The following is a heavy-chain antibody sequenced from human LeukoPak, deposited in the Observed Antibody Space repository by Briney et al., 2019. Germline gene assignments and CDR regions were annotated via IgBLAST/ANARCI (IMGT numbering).Heavy chain of an antibody. CDR2: ISSSSSTI. V-gene: IGHV3-48*01. CDR1: GFTFSSYS. Sequence: PGGSLRLSCAASGFTFSSYSMNWVRQAPGKGLEWVSYISSSSSTIYYADSVKGRFTISRDNAKNSLYLQMNSLRAEDTAVYYCARASLSSVAAAGTRALRYWGQGTLVTVSS. J-gene: IGHJ4*02. D-gene: IGHD6-13*01. CDR3: ARASLSSVAAAGTRALRY.